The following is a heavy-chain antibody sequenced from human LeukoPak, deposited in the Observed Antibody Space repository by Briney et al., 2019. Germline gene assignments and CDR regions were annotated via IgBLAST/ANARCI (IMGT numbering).Heavy chain of an antibody. CDR1: GYTFTSYG. V-gene: IGHV1-18*01. CDR2: ISAYNGNT. CDR3: ARDPTSSSWYGGDY. J-gene: IGHJ4*02. Sequence: ASVKVSCKASGYTFTSYGISWVRQAPGQGLEWMGWISAYNGNTNYAQKLQGRVAMTTDTSTSTAYMELRSLRSDDTAVYYCARDPTSSSWYGGDYWGQGTLVTVSS. D-gene: IGHD6-13*01.